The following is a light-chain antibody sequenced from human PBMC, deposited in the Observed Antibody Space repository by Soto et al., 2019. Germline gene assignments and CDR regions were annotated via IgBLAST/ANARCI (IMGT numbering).Light chain of an antibody. V-gene: IGKV1-5*03. J-gene: IGKJ1*01. CDR2: KAS. CDR3: QQYNSYST. CDR1: QSISSW. Sequence: DIQMTQSPSTLSASVGDRVTITCRASQSISSWLAWYQQKPGKAPKLLIYKASILQSGVPSRFSGSGSGTQFTLTISNLPPDDVATYYFQQYNSYSTFSQGTKVEIK.